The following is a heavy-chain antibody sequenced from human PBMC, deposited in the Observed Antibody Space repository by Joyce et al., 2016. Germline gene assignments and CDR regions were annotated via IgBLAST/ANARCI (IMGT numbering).Heavy chain of an antibody. Sequence: EVQLVQSGAEVKKPGESLKISCKSFGYNFDTYWIGWVRQMPGKGLDWMGRIFPGYSDVTYSPSCQGQVTISVDKSIDTAYLQWSSLKASDTAMYYCARLGSTSWHYWGQGTLVTVSS. V-gene: IGHV5-51*01. D-gene: IGHD6-13*01. CDR3: ARLGSTSWHY. CDR2: IFPGYSDV. J-gene: IGHJ4*02. CDR1: GYNFDTYW.